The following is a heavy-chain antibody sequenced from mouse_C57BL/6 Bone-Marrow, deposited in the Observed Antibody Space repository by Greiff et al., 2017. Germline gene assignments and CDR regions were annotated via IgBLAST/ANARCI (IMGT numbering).Heavy chain of an antibody. CDR3: ARGVAY. CDR2: IYPGSGNT. V-gene: IGHV1-76*01. J-gene: IGHJ3*01. CDR1: GYTFTDYY. Sequence: QVQLQQSGAELVRPGASVKLSCKASGYTFTDYYINWVKQRPGQGLEWIARIYPGSGNTYYNEKFKGKATLTAEKSSSTTYMQLSSVTSEDSAVYFCARGVAYGGQGTLVTVSA.